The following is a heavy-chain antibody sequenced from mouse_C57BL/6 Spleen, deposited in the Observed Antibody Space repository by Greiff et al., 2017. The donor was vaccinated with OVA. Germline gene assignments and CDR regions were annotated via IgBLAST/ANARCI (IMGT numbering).Heavy chain of an antibody. V-gene: IGHV1-50*01. Sequence: VQLQQPGAELVKPGASVKLSCKASGYTFTSYWMQWVKQRPGQGLEWIGEIDPSDSYTNYNQKFKGKATLTVDTSSSTAYMQLSSLTSEDSAVYYCARDGYGRGYWGQGTTLTVSS. CDR1: GYTFTSYW. D-gene: IGHD2-2*01. CDR2: IDPSDSYT. J-gene: IGHJ2*01. CDR3: ARDGYGRGY.